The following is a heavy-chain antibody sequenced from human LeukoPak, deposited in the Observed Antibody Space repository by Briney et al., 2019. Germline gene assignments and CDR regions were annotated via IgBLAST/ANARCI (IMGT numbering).Heavy chain of an antibody. CDR3: ARDRLSQIYDFWSEGFDY. V-gene: IGHV3-30-3*01. CDR1: GFTFSSYA. Sequence: PGGSLRLSCAASGFTFSSYAMHWVRQAPGKGLEWVAVISYDGSNKYYADSVKGRFTISRDNSKNTLYLQMNSLRAEDTAVYYCARDRLSQIYDFWSEGFDYWGQGTLVTVSS. J-gene: IGHJ4*02. CDR2: ISYDGSNK. D-gene: IGHD3-3*01.